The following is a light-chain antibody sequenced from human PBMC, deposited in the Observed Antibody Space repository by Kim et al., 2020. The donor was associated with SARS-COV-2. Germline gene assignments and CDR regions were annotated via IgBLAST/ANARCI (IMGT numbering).Light chain of an antibody. CDR1: KLGDKD. V-gene: IGLV3-1*01. CDR3: QAWDSTTVV. J-gene: IGLJ2*01. CDR2: QDN. Sequence: SYELTQPPSVSVSPGQTASITCSGDKLGDKDAYWYQQKPGQSPVLVIYQDNKRPSGIPERFSGSNSGNTATLTISGTQAMDEADYYCQAWDSTTVVFGVG.